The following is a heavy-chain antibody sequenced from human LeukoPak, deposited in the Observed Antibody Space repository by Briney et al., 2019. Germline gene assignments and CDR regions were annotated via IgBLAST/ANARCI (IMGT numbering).Heavy chain of an antibody. Sequence: GGSLRLSCAASGFTFSDYWLSWVRQAPGKGLEWVANMNRDGSEKSYVDSMKGRITISRDNAKNSLYLQMNSLRVEDTAVYYCARDGGIIRFGGQDVWGQGTTVTVS. V-gene: IGHV3-7*01. CDR1: GFTFSDYW. CDR3: ARDGGIIRFGGQDV. CDR2: MNRDGSEK. D-gene: IGHD3-16*01. J-gene: IGHJ6*02.